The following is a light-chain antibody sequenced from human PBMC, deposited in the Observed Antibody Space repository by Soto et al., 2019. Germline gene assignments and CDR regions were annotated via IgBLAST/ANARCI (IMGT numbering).Light chain of an antibody. CDR1: QSVSSN. V-gene: IGKV3-15*01. J-gene: IGKJ1*01. Sequence: EIVMTQSPATLSASPGERATLSCRASQSVSSNLAWYQQKPGQAPRLLIYGASTRATGNPARFSGSGSGTEFPLTISSLQSEDFAVYYCQQYNNWPPWTFGQGTKVEIK. CDR3: QQYNNWPPWT. CDR2: GAS.